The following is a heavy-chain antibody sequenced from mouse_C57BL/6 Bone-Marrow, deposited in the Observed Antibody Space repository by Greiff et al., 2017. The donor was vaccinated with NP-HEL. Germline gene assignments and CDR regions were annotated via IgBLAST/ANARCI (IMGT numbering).Heavy chain of an antibody. CDR2: ISNGGGST. CDR3: ARRGHYGNYVWFAY. D-gene: IGHD2-1*01. CDR1: GFTFSDYY. J-gene: IGHJ3*01. Sequence: EVMLVESGGGLVQPGGSLKLSCAASGFTFSDYYMYWVRQTPEKRLEWVAYISNGGGSTYYPDTVKGRFTISRDNAKNTLYLQMSRLKSEDTAMYYCARRGHYGNYVWFAYWGQGTLVTVSA. V-gene: IGHV5-12*01.